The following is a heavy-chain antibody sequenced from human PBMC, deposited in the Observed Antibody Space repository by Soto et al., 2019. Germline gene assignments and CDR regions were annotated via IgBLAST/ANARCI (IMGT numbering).Heavy chain of an antibody. CDR1: GGSVSSGSYY. CDR2: IYYSGST. CDR3: ARENNYYGSGSYYFPPRMDV. J-gene: IGHJ6*02. V-gene: IGHV4-61*01. D-gene: IGHD3-10*01. Sequence: QVQLQESGPGLVKPSETLSLTCTVSGGSVSSGSYYWSWIRQPPGKGLEWIGYIYYSGSTNYNPSLKSRVTISVDTSKNQFSLKLSSVTAADTAVYYCARENNYYGSGSYYFPPRMDVWGQGTTVTVSS.